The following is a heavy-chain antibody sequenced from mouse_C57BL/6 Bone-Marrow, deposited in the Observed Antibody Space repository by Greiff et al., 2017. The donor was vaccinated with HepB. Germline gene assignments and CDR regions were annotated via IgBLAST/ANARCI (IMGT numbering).Heavy chain of an antibody. CDR2: IDPEDGDT. Sequence: VQLQQSGAELVRPGASVKLSCTASGFNIKDYYMHWVKQRPEQGLEWIGRIDPEDGDTEYAPKFQGKATMTADTSSNTAYLQLSSLTSEDTAVYYCTRWLPISYAMDYWGQGTSVTVSS. J-gene: IGHJ4*01. CDR3: TRWLPISYAMDY. D-gene: IGHD2-3*01. V-gene: IGHV14-1*01. CDR1: GFNIKDYY.